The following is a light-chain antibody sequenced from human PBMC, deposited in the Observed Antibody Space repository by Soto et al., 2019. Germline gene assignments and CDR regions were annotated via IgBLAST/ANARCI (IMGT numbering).Light chain of an antibody. Sequence: DIQMTQSPSTVSASVGERVTITCRASQSVSNWFAWYQQKPGKAPKLLIYDVSGLESGVPSRFGGSGSGTELILTISSLQPDDFATYYCQQYDSYSWTFGQGTKVEMK. CDR1: QSVSNW. V-gene: IGKV1-5*01. CDR3: QQYDSYSWT. CDR2: DVS. J-gene: IGKJ1*01.